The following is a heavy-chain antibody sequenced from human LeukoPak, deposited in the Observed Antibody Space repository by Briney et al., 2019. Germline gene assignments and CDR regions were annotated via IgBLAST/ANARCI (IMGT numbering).Heavy chain of an antibody. CDR2: ISVGGNT. Sequence: GGSLRLSCAASGFTFSNYAMSWVRQAPGKGLEWVSTISVGGNTFYADSVKGRFTISRDNSKNTAYLQMNSLRAEDTALYYCAKDGQLGSSDAFDIWGRGTMVTVSS. J-gene: IGHJ3*02. CDR1: GFTFSNYA. D-gene: IGHD1-1*01. CDR3: AKDGQLGSSDAFDI. V-gene: IGHV3-23*01.